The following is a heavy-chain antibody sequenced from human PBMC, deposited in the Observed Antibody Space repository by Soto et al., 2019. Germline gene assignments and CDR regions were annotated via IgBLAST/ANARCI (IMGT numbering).Heavy chain of an antibody. CDR1: GGTFSSYA. J-gene: IGHJ4*02. V-gene: IGHV1-69*01. D-gene: IGHD6-19*01. Sequence: QVRLVQSGAEVKKPGSSVKVSCKASGGTFSSYAISWVRQAPGQGLEWMGGIIPIFGTANYAQKFQGRVTITADESTSTAYMELSSLRSEDTAVYYCASPRLAVAGTMAGYFDYWGQGTLVTVSS. CDR3: ASPRLAVAGTMAGYFDY. CDR2: IIPIFGTA.